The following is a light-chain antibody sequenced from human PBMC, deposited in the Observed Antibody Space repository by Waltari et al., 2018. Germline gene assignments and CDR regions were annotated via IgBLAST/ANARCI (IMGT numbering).Light chain of an antibody. CDR1: SGHSSNV. CDR3: QTGGHGTWV. V-gene: IGLV4-69*02. CDR2: VNSDGSH. J-gene: IGLJ3*02. Sequence: QLVLTQSPSASASLGASVKLTCTLSSGHSSNVIAWHQQHPQKGPRSLMKVNSDGSHSKGDEIPDRFSGSSSGAERYLTISSLQSEDEADYYCQTGGHGTWVFGGGTKLTVL.